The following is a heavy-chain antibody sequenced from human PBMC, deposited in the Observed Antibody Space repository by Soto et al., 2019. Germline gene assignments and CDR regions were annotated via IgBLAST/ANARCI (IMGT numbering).Heavy chain of an antibody. CDR1: GYTFTSYD. J-gene: IGHJ6*03. CDR2: MNPNSGNT. D-gene: IGHD2-2*01. V-gene: IGHV1-8*01. Sequence: ASVKVSCKASGYTFTSYDINWVRQATGQGLEWMGWMNPNSGNTGYAQKFQGRVTMTRNTSISTAYMELSSLRSEDTAVYYCARGVELGIPFVVVPAAMGYYYYYMDVWGKGTTVTVSS. CDR3: ARGVELGIPFVVVPAAMGYYYYYMDV.